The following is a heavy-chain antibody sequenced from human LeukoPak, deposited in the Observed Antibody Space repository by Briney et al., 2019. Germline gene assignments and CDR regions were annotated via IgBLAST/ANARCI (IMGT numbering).Heavy chain of an antibody. J-gene: IGHJ5*02. CDR2: MKPNSGNT. CDR3: ARGDEYRRDWFDP. D-gene: IGHD6-6*01. Sequence: ASVKVSCKASGYTFTSYDINWVRQATGQGLEWMGWMKPNSGNTGYAQKFQGRVTMTRNTSISTAYMELSSLRSEDTAVYYCARGDEYRRDWFDPWGQGTLVTVSS. CDR1: GYTFTSYD. V-gene: IGHV1-8*01.